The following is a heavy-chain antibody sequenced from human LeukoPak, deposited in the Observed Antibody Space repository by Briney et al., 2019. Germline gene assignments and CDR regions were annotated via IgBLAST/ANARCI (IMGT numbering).Heavy chain of an antibody. CDR2: MNPNSGNT. J-gene: IGHJ4*02. CDR1: GYTFTSYD. D-gene: IGHD2-21*02. Sequence: ASVKVSCKASGYTFTSYDINWVRQATGQGLEWMVWMNPNSGNTGYAQKFQGRVTMTRNTSISTAYMELSSLRSEDTAVYYCARGREVTQGLADYWGQGTLVTVSS. V-gene: IGHV1-8*01. CDR3: ARGREVTQGLADY.